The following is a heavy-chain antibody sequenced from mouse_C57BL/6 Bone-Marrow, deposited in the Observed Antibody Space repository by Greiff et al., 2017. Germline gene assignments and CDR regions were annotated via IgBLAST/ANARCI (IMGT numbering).Heavy chain of an antibody. CDR2: ISNGGGST. J-gene: IGHJ1*03. CDR3: ARHKGPVAPWYFDV. CDR1: GFTFSDYY. D-gene: IGHD1-1*01. V-gene: IGHV5-12*01. Sequence: DVKLVESGGGLVQPGGSLKLSCAASGFTFSDYYMYWVRQTPEKRLEWVAYISNGGGSTYYPDTVKGRFTISRDNAKNTLYLQMSRLKSEDTAMYYCARHKGPVAPWYFDVWGTGTTVTVSS.